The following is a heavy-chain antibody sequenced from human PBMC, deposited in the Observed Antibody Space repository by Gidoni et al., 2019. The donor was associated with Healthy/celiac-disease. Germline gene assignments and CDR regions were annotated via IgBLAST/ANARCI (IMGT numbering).Heavy chain of an antibody. D-gene: IGHD4-17*01. CDR1: GFTFSSYS. J-gene: IGHJ4*02. CDR2: ISSSSSYI. Sequence: EVQLVESGGGLVKPGGSLRLSCAASGFTFSSYSMNWVRQAPGKGLEWVSSISSSSSYIYYADSVKGRFTISRDNAKNSLYLQMNSLRAEDTAVYYCARPILLGDYGDYVAGTDYWGQGTLVTVSS. V-gene: IGHV3-21*01. CDR3: ARPILLGDYGDYVAGTDY.